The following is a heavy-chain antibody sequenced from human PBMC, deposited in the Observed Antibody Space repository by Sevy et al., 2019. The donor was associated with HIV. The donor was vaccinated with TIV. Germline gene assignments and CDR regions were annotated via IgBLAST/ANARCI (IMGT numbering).Heavy chain of an antibody. V-gene: IGHV3-48*01. D-gene: IGHD3-22*01. CDR1: GFTFSSYS. Sequence: GGSLRLSCAASGFTFSSYSMNWVRQAPGKGLEWVSYISSSSTIYYADSVKGRFTISRDNAKNSLYLQMNSLRAEDTAVYYCARETYYYDSSGYWGAFDIWGQGTMVTVSS. CDR2: ISSSSTI. J-gene: IGHJ3*02. CDR3: ARETYYYDSSGYWGAFDI.